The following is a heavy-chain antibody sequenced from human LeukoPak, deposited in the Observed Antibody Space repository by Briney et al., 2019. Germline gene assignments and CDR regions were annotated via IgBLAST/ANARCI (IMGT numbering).Heavy chain of an antibody. V-gene: IGHV3-30-3*01. CDR2: ISYDGTNK. Sequence: PGRSLRLSCAASGFTFTNYALHWVRQAPGKGLEWVAVISYDGTNKYYADSVKGRFTISRDNSKNTLSLQMNSLRAEDTAVYYCARDWDSGYDTYYFDYWGQGTLVTVSS. J-gene: IGHJ4*02. CDR3: ARDWDSGYDTYYFDY. D-gene: IGHD5-12*01. CDR1: GFTFTNYA.